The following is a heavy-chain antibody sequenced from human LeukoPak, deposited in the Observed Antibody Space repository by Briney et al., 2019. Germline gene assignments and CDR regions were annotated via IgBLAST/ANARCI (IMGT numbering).Heavy chain of an antibody. CDR3: ARVWYYYGSGSYWGPSFDY. CDR2: ISAYNGNT. CDR1: GYTFTGYY. D-gene: IGHD3-10*01. V-gene: IGHV1-18*04. Sequence: GASVKVSCKASGYTFTGYYTHWVRQAPGQGLEWMGWISAYNGNTNYAQKLQGRVTMTTDTSTSTAYMELRSLRSDDTAVYYCARVWYYYGSGSYWGPSFDYWGQGTLVTVSS. J-gene: IGHJ4*02.